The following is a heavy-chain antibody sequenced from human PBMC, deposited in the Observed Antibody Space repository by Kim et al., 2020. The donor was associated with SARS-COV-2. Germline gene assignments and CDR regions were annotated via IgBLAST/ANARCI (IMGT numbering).Heavy chain of an antibody. CDR2: IYYSGST. J-gene: IGHJ6*02. CDR1: GGSISSGGYY. CDR3: ARDRGSGSYLDYYYGMDV. D-gene: IGHD3-10*01. V-gene: IGHV4-31*03. Sequence: SETLSLTCTVSGGSISSGGYYWSWIRQHPGKGLEWIGYIYYSGSTYYNPSLKSRVTISVDTSKNQFSLKLSSVTAADTAVYYCARDRGSGSYLDYYYGMDVWGQGTTFTVSS.